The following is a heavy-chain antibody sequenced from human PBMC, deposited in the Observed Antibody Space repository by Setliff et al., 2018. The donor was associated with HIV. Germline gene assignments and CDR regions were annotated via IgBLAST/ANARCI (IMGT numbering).Heavy chain of an antibody. D-gene: IGHD3-22*01. V-gene: IGHV4-61*10. J-gene: IGHJ6*03. CDR1: GGSISSGHYY. Sequence: PSETLSLTCTVSGGSISSGHYYWSWIRQPAGKGLEWIGHIYSSGSTNYNPSLKSRVTISVDTSKNQFSLKLSSVTAADTAVYYCARRPYDSSGGYYYYYMDVWGKGTTVTVSS. CDR3: ARRPYDSSGGYYYYYMDV. CDR2: IYSSGST.